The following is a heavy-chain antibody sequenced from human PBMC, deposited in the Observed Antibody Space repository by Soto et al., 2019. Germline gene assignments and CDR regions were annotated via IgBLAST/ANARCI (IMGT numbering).Heavy chain of an antibody. V-gene: IGHV4-31*03. CDR3: ARVSEGGDYGDYFWFDP. Sequence: SQTLSLTCTVSGGSISSGGYYWSWIRQHPGKGLEWIGYIYYSGSTYYNPSLKSRVTISVDTSKNQFSLKLSSVTAADTAVYYCARVSEGGDYGDYFWFDPWGQGTLVTVSS. CDR1: GGSISSGGYY. CDR2: IYYSGST. D-gene: IGHD4-17*01. J-gene: IGHJ5*02.